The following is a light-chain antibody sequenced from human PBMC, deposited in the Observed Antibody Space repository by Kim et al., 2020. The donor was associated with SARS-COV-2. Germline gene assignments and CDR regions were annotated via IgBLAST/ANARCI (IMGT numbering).Light chain of an antibody. V-gene: IGLV3-25*03. Sequence: VSPGQPARITCAGDALPKQYAYWYQRKPGQAPVLVIYKDCERPSGIPERFSGSSSRTTVTLTISGVQAEDEADYYCQSADSSGTVVFGGGTQLTVL. CDR1: ALPKQY. CDR3: QSADSSGTVV. J-gene: IGLJ2*01. CDR2: KDC.